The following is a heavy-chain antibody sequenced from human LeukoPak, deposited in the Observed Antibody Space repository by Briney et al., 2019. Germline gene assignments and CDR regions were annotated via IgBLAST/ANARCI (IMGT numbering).Heavy chain of an antibody. J-gene: IGHJ5*02. CDR3: AILRFLEWLPQGFDP. CDR1: GGSFSGYY. CDR2: INHSGST. D-gene: IGHD3-3*01. Sequence: SETLSLTCAVYGGSFSGYYWSWIRQPPGKGLEWIGEINHSGSTNYNPSLKSRVTISVDTSKNQFSLKLSSVTAADTAVYYCAILRFLEWLPQGFDPWGQGTLVTVSS. V-gene: IGHV4-34*01.